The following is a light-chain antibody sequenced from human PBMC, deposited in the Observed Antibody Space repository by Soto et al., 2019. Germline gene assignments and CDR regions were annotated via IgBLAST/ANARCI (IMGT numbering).Light chain of an antibody. CDR2: GAS. Sequence: AIQMTQSPSSLSASVGDRVTITCRASQGIRSDLGWYQQKPGKAPQFLIYGASSLQSSVPSRFSGSGSGTDFTLTISSLQPEDFATYYCLQDYNYPYTFGQGTKLEVK. J-gene: IGKJ2*01. CDR1: QGIRSD. CDR3: LQDYNYPYT. V-gene: IGKV1-6*01.